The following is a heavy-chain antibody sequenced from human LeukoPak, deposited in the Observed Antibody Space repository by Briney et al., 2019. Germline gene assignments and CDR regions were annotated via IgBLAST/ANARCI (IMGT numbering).Heavy chain of an antibody. D-gene: IGHD3-10*01. J-gene: IGHJ4*02. Sequence: GGSLRLSCAASGFPFSSYAMSWVRQAPGKGLEWVSTTSNSDDSTSYADSVKGRFTISRDNAKNTLYLQMNSLRAEDTAVYYCARDRGMVRGVIIDYWGQGTLVTVSS. CDR1: GFPFSSYA. CDR2: TSNSDDST. V-gene: IGHV3-23*01. CDR3: ARDRGMVRGVIIDY.